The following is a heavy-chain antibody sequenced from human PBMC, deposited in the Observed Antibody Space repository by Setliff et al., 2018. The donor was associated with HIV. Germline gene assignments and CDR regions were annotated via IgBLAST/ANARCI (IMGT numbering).Heavy chain of an antibody. D-gene: IGHD3-22*01. J-gene: IGHJ3*02. Sequence: SETLSLTCAVSGDSGSGYYWSWIWQPAGRGLEWIGRVHNSAGSNYNPSLKSRVTMSVDTAKNQLPLKLTAVSAADTAVYYCARDRIEVLADSPHDVFDIWGRGIMVTVSS. CDR1: GDSGSGYY. CDR2: VHNSAGS. CDR3: ARDRIEVLADSPHDVFDI. V-gene: IGHV4-4*07.